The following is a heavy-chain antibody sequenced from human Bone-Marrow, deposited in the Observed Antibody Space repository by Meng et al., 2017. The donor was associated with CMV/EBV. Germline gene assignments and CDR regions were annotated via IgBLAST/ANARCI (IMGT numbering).Heavy chain of an antibody. CDR3: ASEGDYDFWCDTWDV. D-gene: IGHD3-3*01. V-gene: IGHV1-69*10. CDR2: IIPIFGIA. Sequence: SVKVSCKASGGTFSSYTISWVRQAPGQGLEWMGGIIPIFGIANYAQKFQGRVTITADKSTSTDYMELSSLRSEDTAVCYCASEGDYDFWCDTWDVWGQGTTVTVSS. CDR1: GGTFSSYT. J-gene: IGHJ6*02.